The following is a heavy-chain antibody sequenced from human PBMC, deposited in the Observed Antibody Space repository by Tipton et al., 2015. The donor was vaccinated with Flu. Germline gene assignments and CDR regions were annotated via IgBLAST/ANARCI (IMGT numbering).Heavy chain of an antibody. CDR3: ARGSGSGTDVTFYF. D-gene: IGHD3-10*01. J-gene: IGHJ4*02. V-gene: IGHV4-34*01. Sequence: TLSLTCDVYGGSFSTHYWSWIRQPPGKGLEWIGEITHVGNTNYNPSLKSRVTILIDASKNQFSLKVTSVTAADSAVYYCARGSGSGTDVTFYFWGQGTLVTVSS. CDR2: ITHVGNT. CDR1: GGSFSTHY.